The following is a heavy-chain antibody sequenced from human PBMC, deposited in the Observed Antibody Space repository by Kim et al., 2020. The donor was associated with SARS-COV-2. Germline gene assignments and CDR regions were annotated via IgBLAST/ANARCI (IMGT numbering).Heavy chain of an antibody. Sequence: NYSPSFQGHVPISADRSINTAYVHWRSLKASDTAIYYCARRLIKVGGMDVWGQGTTVTVSS. CDR3: ARRLIKVGGMDV. D-gene: IGHD3-22*01. J-gene: IGHJ6*02. V-gene: IGHV5-10-1*01.